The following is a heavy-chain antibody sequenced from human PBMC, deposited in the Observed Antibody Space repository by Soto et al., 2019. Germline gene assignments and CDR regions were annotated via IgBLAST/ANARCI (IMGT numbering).Heavy chain of an antibody. CDR1: GYIFTSYY. J-gene: IGHJ5*02. CDR2: INPSGGST. D-gene: IGHD3-9*01. CDR3: AREVYDILTGYYRGEVWFDP. V-gene: IGHV1-46*01. Sequence: ASVKVSCKASGYIFTSYYMHWVRQAPGQGLEWMGIINPSGGSTSYAQKFQGRVTMTRDTSTSTVYMELSSLRSEDTAVYYCAREVYDILTGYYRGEVWFDPWGQGTLVTVSS.